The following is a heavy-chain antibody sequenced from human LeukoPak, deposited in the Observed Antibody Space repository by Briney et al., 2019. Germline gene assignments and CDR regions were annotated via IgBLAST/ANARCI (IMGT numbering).Heavy chain of an antibody. V-gene: IGHV4-39*07. CDR2: IYYSGNT. CDR1: GGSISTYY. D-gene: IGHD5-18*01. Sequence: SETLSLTCTVSGGSISTYYWGWIRQAPGKGLEWIGSIYYSGNTYYNSSLKSRVTMSVDTSKNQFSLKLSSVTAADTAVYYCAREDSYGYDGFDPWGQGTLVTVSS. CDR3: AREDSYGYDGFDP. J-gene: IGHJ5*02.